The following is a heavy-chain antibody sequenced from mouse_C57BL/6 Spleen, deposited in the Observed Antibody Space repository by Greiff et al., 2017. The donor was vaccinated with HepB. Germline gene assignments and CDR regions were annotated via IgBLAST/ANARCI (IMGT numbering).Heavy chain of an antibody. V-gene: IGHV1-19*01. J-gene: IGHJ3*01. CDR1: GYTFTDYY. D-gene: IGHD1-1*01. CDR2: INPYNGGT. Sequence: EVQLQESGPVLVKPGASVKMSCKASGYTFTDYYMNWVKQSHGKSLEWIGVINPYNGGTSYNQKFKGKATLTVDKSSSTAYMELNSLTSEDSAVYYCASPLTTVGAYWGQGTLVTVSA. CDR3: ASPLTTVGAY.